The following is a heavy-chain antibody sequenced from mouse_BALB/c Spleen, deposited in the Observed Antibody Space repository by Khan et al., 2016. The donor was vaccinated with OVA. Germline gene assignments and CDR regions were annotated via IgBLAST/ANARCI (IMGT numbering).Heavy chain of an antibody. J-gene: IGHJ4*01. D-gene: IGHD1-1*01. V-gene: IGHV2-3*01. CDR1: GFSLTSYG. CDR3: AKFTPDYYSMDY. Sequence: VQLQESGPGLVAPSQSLSITCSISGFSLTSYGVTWVRQPPGKGLEWLGVIWGDGGKNSHSTLKSRLIITKDTSKRQVFLTLNILQTEDTATYYCAKFTPDYYSMDYWGQGTSVTVAS. CDR2: IWGDGGK.